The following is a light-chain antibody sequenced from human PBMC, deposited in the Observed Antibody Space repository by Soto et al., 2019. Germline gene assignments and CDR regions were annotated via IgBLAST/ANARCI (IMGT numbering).Light chain of an antibody. CDR2: DAS. CDR1: QSLGRY. V-gene: IGKV3-11*01. CDR3: QQRSYTIT. J-gene: IGKJ5*01. Sequence: DILLTQSPDTLSWSPGESATLSCRASQSLGRYLAWYKQKPGQAPRLLIYDASHRATGIPVSFSGSGSESEFTLTISSIQPADSAVYYCQQRSYTITFGHGTRLEIK.